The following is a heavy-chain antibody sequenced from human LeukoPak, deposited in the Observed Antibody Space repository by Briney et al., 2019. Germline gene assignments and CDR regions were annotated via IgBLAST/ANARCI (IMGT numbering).Heavy chain of an antibody. CDR2: INPNSGGT. CDR3: ARGYCSGGSCYSVENCFDP. V-gene: IGHV1-2*06. J-gene: IGHJ5*02. Sequence: ASVKVSCKASGYTFTSYDINLVRQAPGQGLEWMGRINPNSGGTNYAQKFQGRVTMTRDTSISTAYMELSRLRSDDTAVYYCARGYCSGGSCYSVENCFDPWGQGTLVTVSS. CDR1: GYTFTSYD. D-gene: IGHD2-15*01.